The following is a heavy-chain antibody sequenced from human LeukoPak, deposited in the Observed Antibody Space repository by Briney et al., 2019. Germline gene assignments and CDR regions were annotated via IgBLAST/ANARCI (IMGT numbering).Heavy chain of an antibody. D-gene: IGHD3-3*01. CDR2: ISGSGGST. CDR1: GFTFSSYA. CDR3: AKVGDYDFWSGYYTRTPYYFDY. Sequence: GGSLRLSCAASGFTFSSYAMSWVRQAPGKGLEWVSAISGSGGSTYYADSVKGRFTISRDNSKNTLYLQMNSLRAEDTAVYYCAKVGDYDFWSGYYTRTPYYFDYWGQGTLVTVSS. J-gene: IGHJ4*02. V-gene: IGHV3-23*01.